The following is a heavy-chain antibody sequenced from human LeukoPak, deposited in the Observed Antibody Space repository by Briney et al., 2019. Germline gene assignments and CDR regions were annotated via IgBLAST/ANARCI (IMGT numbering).Heavy chain of an antibody. V-gene: IGHV3-20*04. Sequence: GRSLRLSCAASGFTFDDYGMSWVRQAPGKGLEWVSGINWNGGSTGYADSVKGRFTISRDNAKNSLYLQMNSLRAEDTALYYCARSHYYYYMDVWGKGTTVTVSS. J-gene: IGHJ6*03. CDR1: GFTFDDYG. CDR2: INWNGGST. CDR3: ARSHYYYYMDV.